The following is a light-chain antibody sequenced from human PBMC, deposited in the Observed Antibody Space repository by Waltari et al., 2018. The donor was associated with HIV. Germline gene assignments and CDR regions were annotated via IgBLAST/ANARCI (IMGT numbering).Light chain of an antibody. CDR1: SSYIGASNY. CDR2: EVS. CDR3: SSYTSSSTL. Sequence: SALTQPASVSGSPGQSITISCTGTSSYIGASNYVSWYQQHPGKAPKLIIYEVSNRPSGVFNRFSGSKSGNTASLAISGLQAEDEADYHCSSYTSSSTLFGGGTKLTVL. J-gene: IGLJ2*01. V-gene: IGLV2-14*01.